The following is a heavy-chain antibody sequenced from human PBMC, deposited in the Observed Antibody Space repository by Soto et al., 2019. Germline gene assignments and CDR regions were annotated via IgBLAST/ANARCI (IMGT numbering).Heavy chain of an antibody. CDR2: ISAYNGNT. J-gene: IGHJ4*02. Sequence: ASVKVSCKASGYTFTSYGISWVRQAPGQGLEWMGWISAYNGNTNYAQKLQGRVTMTTDTSTSTAYMELRSLRSDDTAVYYCARGDVAVAGTSGRGALFDYWGQGTLVTVSS. V-gene: IGHV1-18*01. CDR1: GYTFTSYG. D-gene: IGHD6-19*01. CDR3: ARGDVAVAGTSGRGALFDY.